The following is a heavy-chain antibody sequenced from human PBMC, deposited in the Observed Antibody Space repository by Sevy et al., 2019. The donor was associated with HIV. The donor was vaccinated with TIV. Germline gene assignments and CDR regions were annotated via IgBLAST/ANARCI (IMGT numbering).Heavy chain of an antibody. CDR3: ASLGRMYWSGYYKYYYYYGMDV. D-gene: IGHD3-3*01. V-gene: IGHV3-30*04. CDR2: ISYDGSNK. Sequence: GGSLRLSCAASGFTFSSYAMHWVRQAPGKGLEWVAVISYDGSNKYYAHSVKGRFTISRDNSKNTLYLQMNSLRAEDTVVYYCASLGRMYWSGYYKYYYYYGMDVWGQGTTVTVSS. J-gene: IGHJ6*02. CDR1: GFTFSSYA.